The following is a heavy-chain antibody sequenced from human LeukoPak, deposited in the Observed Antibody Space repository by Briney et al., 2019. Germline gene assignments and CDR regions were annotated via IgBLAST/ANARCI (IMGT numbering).Heavy chain of an antibody. D-gene: IGHD5-24*01. Sequence: ASVTVSFKASGYTFTSYYMHWVRQAPGQGLEWMGIINPSGGSTSYAQKFQGRVTMTRDTSTSTVYMELSSLRSEDTAVYYCARGGSRVTTINILDYWGQGTLVTVSS. CDR1: GYTFTSYY. CDR2: INPSGGST. J-gene: IGHJ4*02. CDR3: ARGGSRVTTINILDY. V-gene: IGHV1-46*01.